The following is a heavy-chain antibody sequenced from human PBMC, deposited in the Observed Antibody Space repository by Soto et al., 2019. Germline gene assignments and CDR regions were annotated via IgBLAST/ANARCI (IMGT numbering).Heavy chain of an antibody. V-gene: IGHV3-23*01. Sequence: GGSLRLSCAASGFTFSSYAMSWVRQAPGKGLEWVSAISGSGGSTYYADSVKGRFTISRDNPKATLYLQMTSLKPDYTAVYYCAKVPFIYDSSGYYTGLDAFDIWGQGTMVTVSS. D-gene: IGHD3-22*01. CDR2: ISGSGGST. CDR3: AKVPFIYDSSGYYTGLDAFDI. CDR1: GFTFSSYA. J-gene: IGHJ3*02.